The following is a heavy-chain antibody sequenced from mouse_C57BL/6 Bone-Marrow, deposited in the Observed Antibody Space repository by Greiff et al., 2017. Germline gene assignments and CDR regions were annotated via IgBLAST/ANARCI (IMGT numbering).Heavy chain of an antibody. CDR2: IHPNSGST. CDR1: GYTFTSYW. V-gene: IGHV1-64*01. CDR3: ARGGLRGYFDV. J-gene: IGHJ1*03. Sequence: QVHVKQSGAELVKPGASVKLSCKASGYTFTSYWMHWVKQRPGQGLEWIGMIHPNSGSTNYNEKFKSKATLTVDKSSSTAYMQLSSLTSEDSAVYYCARGGLRGYFDVWGTGTTVTVSS. D-gene: IGHD2-4*01.